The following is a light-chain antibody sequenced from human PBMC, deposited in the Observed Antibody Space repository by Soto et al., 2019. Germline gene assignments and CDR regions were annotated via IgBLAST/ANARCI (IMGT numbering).Light chain of an antibody. Sequence: EIVLTQSPGTLSLSPGERATLACRASQSVSSSYLAWYQQKPGQAPRLLIYGASSRATGIPDRFSGSGSGTDFTLTISRLEPEDFALYYCQQYGSSPPWYTFGQGTKLEIK. V-gene: IGKV3-20*01. CDR3: QQYGSSPPWYT. J-gene: IGKJ2*01. CDR1: QSVSSSY. CDR2: GAS.